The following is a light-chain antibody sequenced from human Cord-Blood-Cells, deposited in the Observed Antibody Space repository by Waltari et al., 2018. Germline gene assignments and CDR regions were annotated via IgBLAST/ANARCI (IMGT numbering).Light chain of an antibody. J-gene: IGLJ2*01. CDR3: NSRDSSGTVV. V-gene: IGLV3-19*01. CDR1: SLRSYY. Sequence: SSELTQDPAVSVALGQTVRITCQGDSLRSYYASWYQQKPGQAPVLVIYGKNTRPSGLPDRFSGSSSGNTASLTITGAQAEDEADYYCNSRDSSGTVVFGGGTKLTVL. CDR2: GKN.